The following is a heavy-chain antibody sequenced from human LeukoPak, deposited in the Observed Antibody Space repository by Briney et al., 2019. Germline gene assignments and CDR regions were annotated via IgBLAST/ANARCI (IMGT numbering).Heavy chain of an antibody. D-gene: IGHD3-10*01. CDR3: ASGRLLLLWFGEPPYYFDY. CDR2: IYHSGST. J-gene: IGHJ4*02. CDR1: GYSISSGYY. V-gene: IGHV4-38-2*02. Sequence: SETLSLTCTVSGYSISSGYYWGWTRQPPGKGLEWIGSIYHSGSTYYNPSLKSRVTISVDTSKNQFSLKLSSVTAADTAVYYCASGRLLLLWFGEPPYYFDYWGQGTLVTVSS.